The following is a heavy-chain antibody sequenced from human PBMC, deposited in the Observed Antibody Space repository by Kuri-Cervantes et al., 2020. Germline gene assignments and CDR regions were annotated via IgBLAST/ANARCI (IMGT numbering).Heavy chain of an antibody. Sequence: ASVKVSCKASGYTFTSYAMHWVRQAPGQRLEWMGWINAGNGNTKYSQKFQGRVTITRDTSASTAYMELSSLRSEDTAVYYCVKDDRGFGELLGRSFGYWGQGILVTVSS. V-gene: IGHV1-3*01. D-gene: IGHD3-10*01. CDR1: GYTFTSYA. CDR2: INAGNGNT. J-gene: IGHJ4*02. CDR3: VKDDRGFGELLGRSFGY.